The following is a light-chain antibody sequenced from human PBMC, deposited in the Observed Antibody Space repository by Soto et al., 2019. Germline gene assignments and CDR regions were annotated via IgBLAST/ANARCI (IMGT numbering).Light chain of an antibody. CDR1: STDFVSYNR. Sequence: QSVLTQHPSVSGSPGQSVTISCTGTSTDFVSYNRVSWYQQPPGTAPKLIIYEANNRPSGVPDRFSGSKSGNTASLTISGLQAADEADYYCSLYTSENTYVFGTGTKVTVL. CDR2: EAN. J-gene: IGLJ1*01. V-gene: IGLV2-18*01. CDR3: SLYTSENTYV.